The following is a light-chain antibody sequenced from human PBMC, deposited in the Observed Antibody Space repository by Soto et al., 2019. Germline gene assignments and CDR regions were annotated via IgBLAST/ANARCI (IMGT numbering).Light chain of an antibody. CDR1: NKDVGYYNL. CDR2: HVS. V-gene: IGLV2-23*02. J-gene: IGLJ3*02. CDR3: CTNAGNRWV. Sequence: QSALTQPASVSGSPGQSITISCTGTNKDVGYYNLVSWYQHHPGKAPRLILYHVSDRPSGVSNRFSGSKSGYTASLTISGVEAEDEGDYSCCTNAGNRWVFGGGTKLTVL.